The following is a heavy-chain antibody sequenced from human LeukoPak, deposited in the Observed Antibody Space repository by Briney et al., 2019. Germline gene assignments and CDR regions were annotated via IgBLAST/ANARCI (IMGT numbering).Heavy chain of an antibody. V-gene: IGHV4-4*07. CDR2: ISPSGNT. CDR1: SDSISTHS. J-gene: IGHJ2*01. D-gene: IGHD6-6*01. Sequence: SETLSLPCSVSSDSISTHSWSWIRQPAGKRLEWIGHISPSGNTNYNPSLKSRVTMSVDTSKNLFSLKLSSVTAADTAVYYCARRPYWYFDLWGRGTLVTVSS. CDR3: ARRPYWYFDL.